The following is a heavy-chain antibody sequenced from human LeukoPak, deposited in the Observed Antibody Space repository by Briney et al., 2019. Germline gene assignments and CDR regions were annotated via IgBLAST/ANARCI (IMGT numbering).Heavy chain of an antibody. CDR2: ISGSGDST. J-gene: IGHJ3*02. D-gene: IGHD5/OR15-5a*01. CDR1: GFTFSSYA. Sequence: PGGSLRLSCAASGFTFSSYAMSWVRQAPGKGLEWVSVISGSGDSTYYADSVKGRFTISRDNSKNTLYLQMNSLRAEDTAVYYCAKLLISVHDAFDIWGQGTMVIVSS. CDR3: AKLLISVHDAFDI. V-gene: IGHV3-23*01.